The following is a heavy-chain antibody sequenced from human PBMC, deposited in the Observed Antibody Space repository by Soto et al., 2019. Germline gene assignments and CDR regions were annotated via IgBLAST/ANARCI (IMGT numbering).Heavy chain of an antibody. CDR3: ANLGATVTASDAFDI. Sequence: EVQLVESGGGLVKAGGSVRLSCAASGFTFSSYSMNWVRQAPGKGLEWVSSISSSSSYIYYADSVKGRFTISRDNAKNSLYLQMNSLRAEDTAVYYCANLGATVTASDAFDIWGQGTMVTVSS. D-gene: IGHD4-17*01. CDR1: GFTFSSYS. J-gene: IGHJ3*02. CDR2: ISSSSSYI. V-gene: IGHV3-21*01.